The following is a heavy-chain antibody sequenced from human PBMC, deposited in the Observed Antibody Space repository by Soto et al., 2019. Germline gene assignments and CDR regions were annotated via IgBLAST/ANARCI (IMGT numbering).Heavy chain of an antibody. D-gene: IGHD2-21*01. CDR2: IKQDGSEK. Sequence: GGSLRLSCAASGFPFSTYWMTWVRQAPGKGLEWVANIKQDGSEKYYVDSVMGRFTISRDNAQNSLYLQMNSLRVEDTALYYCARVDVVVIATLYYYYMDVWGEGTTVTVSS. V-gene: IGHV3-7*01. CDR1: GFPFSTYW. CDR3: ARVDVVVIATLYYYYMDV. J-gene: IGHJ6*03.